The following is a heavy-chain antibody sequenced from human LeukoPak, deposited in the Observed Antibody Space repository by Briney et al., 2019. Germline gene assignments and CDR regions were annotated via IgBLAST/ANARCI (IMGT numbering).Heavy chain of an antibody. CDR1: GFTFSSYA. CDR2: ISGSGGST. D-gene: IGHD3-3*01. CDR3: ARDLDFWSGYSDY. J-gene: IGHJ4*02. V-gene: IGHV3-23*01. Sequence: PGGSLRLSCAASGFTFSSYAMSWVRQAPGKGLEWVSAISGSGGSTYYADSVKGQFTISRDNSKNTLYLQMNSLRAEDTAVYYCARDLDFWSGYSDYWGQGTLVTVSS.